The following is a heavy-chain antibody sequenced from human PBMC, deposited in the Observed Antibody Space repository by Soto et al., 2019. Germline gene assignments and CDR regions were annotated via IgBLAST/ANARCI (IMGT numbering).Heavy chain of an antibody. V-gene: IGHV3-33*01. Sequence: PGGSLRLSCAASGFTFSSYGMHWVRQAPGKGLEWVAVIWYDGSNKYYADSVKGRFTISRDNSKNTLYLQMNSLRAEDTAVYYCAREAAVASYYYYHYGMDVWGQGTTVTVSS. CDR2: IWYDGSNK. D-gene: IGHD6-19*01. J-gene: IGHJ6*02. CDR1: GFTFSSYG. CDR3: AREAAVASYYYYHYGMDV.